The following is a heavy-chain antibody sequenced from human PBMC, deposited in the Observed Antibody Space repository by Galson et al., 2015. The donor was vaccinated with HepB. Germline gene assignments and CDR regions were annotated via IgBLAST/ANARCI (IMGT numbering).Heavy chain of an antibody. CDR3: ASGSYCSSTSCSGMYYYGMDV. Sequence: SVKVSCKASGYTFTSYGISWVRQAPGQGLEWMGWIGAYNGNTNYAQKLQGRVTMTTDTSTSTAYMELRSLRSDDTAVYYCASGSYCSSTSCSGMYYYGMDVWGQGTTVTVSS. V-gene: IGHV1-18*04. CDR2: IGAYNGNT. D-gene: IGHD2-2*01. J-gene: IGHJ6*02. CDR1: GYTFTSYG.